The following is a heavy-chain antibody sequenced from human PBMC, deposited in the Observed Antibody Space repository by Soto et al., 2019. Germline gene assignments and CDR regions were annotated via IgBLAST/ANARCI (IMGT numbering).Heavy chain of an antibody. V-gene: IGHV4-59*12. CDR1: GGSISSYY. CDR2: IYYSGST. J-gene: IGHJ6*02. CDR3: ARAYGSGDSNDYYYGMDV. Sequence: PSETLSLTCTVSGGSISSYYWSWIRQPPGKGLEWIGYIYYSGSTNYNPSLKSRVTISVDTSKNQFSLKLSSVTAADTAVYYCARAYGSGDSNDYYYGMDVWGQGTTVTVSS. D-gene: IGHD3-10*01.